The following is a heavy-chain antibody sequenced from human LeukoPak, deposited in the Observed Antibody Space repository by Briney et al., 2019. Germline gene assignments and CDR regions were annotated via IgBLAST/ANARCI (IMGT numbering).Heavy chain of an antibody. J-gene: IGHJ4*02. V-gene: IGHV4-61*02. D-gene: IGHD1-26*01. Sequence: SETLSLTCTVSGDSISSGSYYWSWIRQPAGKGLEWIGRIYTSGSTNYNPSLKSRVTISVDTSKNQFSLKLSSVTAADTAVYYCARESGSGSYGFDYWGQGTLVTVSS. CDR2: IYTSGST. CDR3: ARESGSGSYGFDY. CDR1: GDSISSGSYY.